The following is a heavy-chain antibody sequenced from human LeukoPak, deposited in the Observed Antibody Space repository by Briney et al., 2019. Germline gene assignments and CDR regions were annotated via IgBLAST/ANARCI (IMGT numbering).Heavy chain of an antibody. CDR2: INYSGTT. V-gene: IGHV4-39*01. Sequence: SETLSLTCTVSGGAIISDNFYWGWVRQPPGKGLEWVGSINYSGTTYYNPSLRSRVRISVDTSRTQFFLRLNSVTAADTAVYYCGRLFDSWGQGILVTVSS. CDR1: GGAIISDNFY. CDR3: GRLFDS. J-gene: IGHJ4*02.